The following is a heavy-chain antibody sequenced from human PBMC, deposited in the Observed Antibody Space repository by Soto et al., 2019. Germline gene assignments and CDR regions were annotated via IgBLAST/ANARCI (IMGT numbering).Heavy chain of an antibody. V-gene: IGHV1-69*12. CDR3: AKRGFGELFDY. CDR2: IIPIIATA. Sequence: VQLVQSGAEVKKPGSSVKVSCKASGGSFRNYGISWVRQAPGQGLEWMGGIIPIIATANYAQKFQGRVTITADESTNTAYMERSSLRSEDTAVYYCAKRGFGELFDYWGQGTLVTVSS. D-gene: IGHD3-10*01. CDR1: GGSFRNYG. J-gene: IGHJ4*02.